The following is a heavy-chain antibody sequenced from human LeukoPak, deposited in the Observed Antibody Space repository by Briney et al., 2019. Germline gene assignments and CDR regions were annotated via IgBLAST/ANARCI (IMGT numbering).Heavy chain of an antibody. J-gene: IGHJ4*02. V-gene: IGHV4-34*01. CDR3: ARGPGEDY. Sequence: PSETLSLTCAVYGGSLSNYYWTWIRQPPGKGLEWIGEINHSGSTNYNPSLKSRVTISVDTSKNQFSLKLSSATVADTAVYYCARGPGEDYWGQGTLVSVSS. CDR1: GGSLSNYY. D-gene: IGHD3-16*01. CDR2: INHSGST.